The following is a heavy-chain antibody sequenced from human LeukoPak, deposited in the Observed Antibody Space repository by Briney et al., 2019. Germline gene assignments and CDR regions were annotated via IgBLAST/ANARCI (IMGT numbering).Heavy chain of an antibody. Sequence: PSETLSLTCTVSGGSISSSSYYWGWIRQPPGKGLEWIGSIYYSGSTYYNPSLKSRVTISVGTSKNQFSLKLSSVTAADTAVYYCASLTYYYDSSGYNWGQGTLVTVSS. V-gene: IGHV4-39*01. CDR2: IYYSGST. D-gene: IGHD3-22*01. J-gene: IGHJ4*02. CDR1: GGSISSSSYY. CDR3: ASLTYYYDSSGYN.